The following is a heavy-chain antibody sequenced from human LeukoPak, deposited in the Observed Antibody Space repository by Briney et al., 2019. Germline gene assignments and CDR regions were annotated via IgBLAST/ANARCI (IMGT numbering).Heavy chain of an antibody. Sequence: GGSLRLSCAASGFTFNNYAMSWVRQAPGKGLEWVSSISGSGGNTYYADSVKGRFTISRDNSKNTLYLQMNSLRAADTAVYYCAKDRRITMAGTVDYYDYWGQGTLVTVSS. D-gene: IGHD6-19*01. CDR1: GFTFNNYA. J-gene: IGHJ4*02. CDR2: ISGSGGNT. CDR3: AKDRRITMAGTVDYYDY. V-gene: IGHV3-23*01.